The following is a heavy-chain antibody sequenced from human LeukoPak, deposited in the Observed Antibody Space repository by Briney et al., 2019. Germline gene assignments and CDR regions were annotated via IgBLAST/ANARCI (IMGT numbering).Heavy chain of an antibody. Sequence: ASVKVSCKASGYTFTSYDINWVRQATGQGLEWMGWMNPNSGNTGYAQKFQGRVTITRNTSISTAYMELSSLRSEDTAVYYCAISYNWNYGYGAFDIWGQGTMVTVSS. J-gene: IGHJ3*02. D-gene: IGHD1-7*01. CDR3: AISYNWNYGYGAFDI. CDR2: MNPNSGNT. V-gene: IGHV1-8*03. CDR1: GYTFTSYD.